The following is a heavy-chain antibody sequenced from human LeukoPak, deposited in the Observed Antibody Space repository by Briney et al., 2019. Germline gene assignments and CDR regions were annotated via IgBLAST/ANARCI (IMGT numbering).Heavy chain of an antibody. CDR2: ISASDSSSYI. V-gene: IGHV3-21*01. J-gene: IGHJ4*02. Sequence: GGSLRLSCTASDFSFSAYSMNWVRQAPGKGLEWVSTISASDSSSYIYYADSVKGRFIISRDSAKNSLNLQMNSLRVEDTAVYYCVRAGTAARLGMGFDSWGQGTLVTVSS. CDR3: VRAGTAARLGMGFDS. CDR1: DFSFSAYS. D-gene: IGHD6-6*01.